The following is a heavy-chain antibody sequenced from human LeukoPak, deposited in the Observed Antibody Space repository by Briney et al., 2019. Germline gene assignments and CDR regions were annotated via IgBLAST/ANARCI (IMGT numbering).Heavy chain of an antibody. CDR3: AKDGGPWVQLWLYY. CDR1: GYSFTNNG. V-gene: IGHV1-18*01. J-gene: IGHJ4*02. Sequence: ASVKVPCGASGYSFTNNGITWVRQAPGQGLEWMGWISAYNGDTSYALQFQGRVTMTRNTSTSTIYMALRSLRSDDTAVYYCAKDGGPWVQLWLYYWGQGTLVTVSS. D-gene: IGHD5-18*01. CDR2: ISAYNGDT.